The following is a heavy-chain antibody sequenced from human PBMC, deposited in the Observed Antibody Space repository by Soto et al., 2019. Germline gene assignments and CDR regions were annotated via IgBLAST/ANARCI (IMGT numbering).Heavy chain of an antibody. V-gene: IGHV3-30*18. CDR2: ISYDGSNK. CDR1: GFTFSSYG. Sequence: QVQLVESGGGVVQPGRSLRLSCAASGFTFSSYGMHWVRQAPGKGLEWVAVISYDGSNKYYADSVKGRFNISRDNSKNTLYLQMNSLIAEDTAVYYCAKEGYSGYDFVYWGQGTLVTVS. CDR3: AKEGYSGYDFVY. J-gene: IGHJ4*02. D-gene: IGHD5-12*01.